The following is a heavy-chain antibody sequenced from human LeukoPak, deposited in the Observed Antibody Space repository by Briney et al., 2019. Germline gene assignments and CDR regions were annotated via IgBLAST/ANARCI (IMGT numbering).Heavy chain of an antibody. CDR3: ARGVAAAGPDYYYYMDV. Sequence: PSETLSLTCAVYGGSFSGYYWSWIRQPPGKGLEWIGEINHSGSTNYNPSLKSRVTISVDTSKNQFSLKLSSVTAADTAVYYCARGVAAAGPDYYYYMDVRGKGTTVTVSS. J-gene: IGHJ6*03. CDR2: INHSGST. V-gene: IGHV4-34*01. D-gene: IGHD6-13*01. CDR1: GGSFSGYY.